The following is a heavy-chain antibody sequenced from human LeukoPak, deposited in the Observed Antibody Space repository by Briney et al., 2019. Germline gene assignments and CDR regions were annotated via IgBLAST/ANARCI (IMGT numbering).Heavy chain of an antibody. CDR1: GFTFSTCA. V-gene: IGHV3-23*01. D-gene: IGHD3-3*01. J-gene: IGHJ4*02. CDR2: ISGSGGST. Sequence: PGGSLRLSCAASGFTFSTCAMSWVRQAPGKGLEWVSSISGSGGSTYYADSVKGRFTISRDNSKNTVYMEMNSLRAEDTALYYCAKGGQNFDFLRFDYWGQGTLVPVSS. CDR3: AKGGQNFDFLRFDY.